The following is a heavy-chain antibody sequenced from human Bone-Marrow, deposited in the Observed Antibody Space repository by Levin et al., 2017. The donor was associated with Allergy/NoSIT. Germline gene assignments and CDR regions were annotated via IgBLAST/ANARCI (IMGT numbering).Heavy chain of an antibody. D-gene: IGHD2-15*01. J-gene: IGHJ5*01. CDR1: GFIFDNYA. CDR3: AKGVVAATNYNWFDS. Sequence: GGSLRLSCVASGFIFDNYAMHWVRQVPGKGLEWVSGISWNSGKIAYADSVKGRFTISRDNAKNSLYLQMNSLRAEDTALYYCAKGVVAATNYNWFDSWGQGTLVTVSS. CDR2: ISWNSGKI. V-gene: IGHV3-9*01.